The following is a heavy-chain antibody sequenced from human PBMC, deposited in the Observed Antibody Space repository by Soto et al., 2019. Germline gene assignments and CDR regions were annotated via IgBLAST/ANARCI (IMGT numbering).Heavy chain of an antibody. CDR3: TTLPVVRFLEWLGGAAGGMDV. Sequence: EVQLVESGGGLVKPGGSLRLSCAASGFTFSNSWMNWVRQAPGKGLEWVGRIKSKTDGGTTDYAAPVKGRFTISRDDSKTTLYLQMNSLKTEATAVYYCTTLPVVRFLEWLGGAAGGMDVWGQGTTVTVSS. D-gene: IGHD3-3*01. CDR2: IKSKTDGGTT. V-gene: IGHV3-15*07. CDR1: GFTFSNSW. J-gene: IGHJ6*02.